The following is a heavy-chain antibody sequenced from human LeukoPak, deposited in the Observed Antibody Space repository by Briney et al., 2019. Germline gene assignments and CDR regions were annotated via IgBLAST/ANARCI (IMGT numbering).Heavy chain of an antibody. D-gene: IGHD3-22*01. J-gene: IGHJ4*02. CDR2: ISYDGSNK. Sequence: EGSLRLSCAASGFTFSSYGMHWVRQAPGKGLEWVAVISYDGSNKYYADSVKGRFTISRDNSKNTLYLQMNSLRAEDTAVYYCAKGPLGYYDSSGYYPYYFDYRGQGTLVTVSS. CDR3: AKGPLGYYDSSGYYPYYFDY. CDR1: GFTFSSYG. V-gene: IGHV3-30*18.